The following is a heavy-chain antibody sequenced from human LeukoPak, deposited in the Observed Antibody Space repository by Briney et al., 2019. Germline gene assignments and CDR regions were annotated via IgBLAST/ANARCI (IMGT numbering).Heavy chain of an antibody. CDR3: ASIGSSGLGSYYDTAEY. CDR2: INPNSGGT. D-gene: IGHD3-10*01. Sequence: ASVKVSCKASGYTFIGYYIHWVRQAPGQGLEWMGWINPNSGGTNFAQKFQGRVTLTRDTSRSTAYMELSRLRSDDTAVYYCASIGSSGLGSYYDTAEYWGQGTLVTVSS. V-gene: IGHV1-2*02. CDR1: GYTFIGYY. J-gene: IGHJ4*02.